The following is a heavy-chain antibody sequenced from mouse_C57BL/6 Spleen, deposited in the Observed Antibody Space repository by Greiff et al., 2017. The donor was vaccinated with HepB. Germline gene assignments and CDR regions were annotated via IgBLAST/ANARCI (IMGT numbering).Heavy chain of an antibody. Sequence: EVKLMESGGGLVQPKGSLKLSCAASGFSFNTYAMNWVRQAPGKGLEWVARIRSKSNNYATYYADSVKDRFTISRDDSESMLYLQMNNLKTEDTAMYYCVRHEWPWYFDVCGTGTTVTVSS. CDR3: VRHEWPWYFDV. CDR2: IRSKSNNYAT. V-gene: IGHV10-1*01. J-gene: IGHJ1*03. CDR1: GFSFNTYA.